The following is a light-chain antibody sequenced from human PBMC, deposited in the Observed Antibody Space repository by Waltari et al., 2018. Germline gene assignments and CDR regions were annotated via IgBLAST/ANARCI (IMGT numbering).Light chain of an antibody. CDR2: DDS. CDR1: NIEAKS. CDR3: QVWDSSGDLLVI. J-gene: IGLJ2*01. Sequence: SYVLTQPHPVSVAPGQTARITCGGDNIEAKSVHWYQQKPGQAPVVVVFDDSDRPSGIPERFSGANSGNTATLTISRVEGGDEADYFCQVWDSSGDLLVIFGGGTKLTVL. V-gene: IGLV3-21*02.